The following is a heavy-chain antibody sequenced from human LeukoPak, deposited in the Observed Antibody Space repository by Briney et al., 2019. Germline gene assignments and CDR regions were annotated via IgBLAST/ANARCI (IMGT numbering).Heavy chain of an antibody. V-gene: IGHV1-2*02. CDR1: GYTFIGYY. CDR2: INPNNGGA. J-gene: IGHJ3*02. D-gene: IGHD2-2*02. CDR3: ARATVVAGYCTTTRCYKPFDI. Sequence: ASVKVSCKASGYTFIGYYMHWVRQAPGQGLEWMGWINPNNGGAHYSQKFQGRVTFTRDTSISTAYMELSSLRSEDTAVYFCARATVVAGYCTTTRCYKPFDIWGQGTMVTVSS.